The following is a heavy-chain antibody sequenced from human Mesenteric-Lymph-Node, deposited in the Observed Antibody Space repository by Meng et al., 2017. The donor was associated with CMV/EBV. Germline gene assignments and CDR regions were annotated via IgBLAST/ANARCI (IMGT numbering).Heavy chain of an antibody. J-gene: IGHJ6*02. CDR2: IKQHGSDK. V-gene: IGHV3-7*04. CDR1: GFTFSRYW. CDR3: AKDQPDVYYYYGMDV. D-gene: IGHD1-14*01. Sequence: GESLKISCAASGFTFSRYWMTWVRQAPGKGLEWVANIKQHGSDKYYADSVKGRFTISRDNAKKSLYLQMNSLRADNAAIYYWAKDQPDVYYYYGMDVWGQGTTVTVSS.